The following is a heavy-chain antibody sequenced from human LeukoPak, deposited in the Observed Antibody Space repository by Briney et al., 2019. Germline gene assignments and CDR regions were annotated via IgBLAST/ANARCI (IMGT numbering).Heavy chain of an antibody. J-gene: IGHJ4*02. CDR1: GGSISSYY. CDR3: ARVGPGYGDYPYFDY. CDR2: IYYSGST. D-gene: IGHD4-17*01. Sequence: PSETLSLTCTVSGGSISSYYWSWIRQPPGKGLERIGYIYYSGSTNYNPSLKSRVTISVDTSKNQFSLKLSSVTAADTAAYYCARVGPGYGDYPYFDYWGQGTLVTVSS. V-gene: IGHV4-59*01.